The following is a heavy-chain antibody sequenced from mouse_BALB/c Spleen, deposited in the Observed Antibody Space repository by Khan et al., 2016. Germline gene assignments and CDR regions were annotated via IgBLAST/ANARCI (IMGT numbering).Heavy chain of an antibody. CDR1: GYAFSSCC. V-gene: IGHV1-80*01. Sequence: QVQLQQSGAELVRPGSSVKISCKASGYAFSSCCMHWVKQRPGQGLEWIGQIYPGDGDTNYNGKFKGKATLTADQSSSTAYLQLSSLTAEESAVYCWGKLSGTREARDYWGQGTAVTVSS. D-gene: IGHD4-1*01. CDR2: IYPGDGDT. J-gene: IGHJ4*01. CDR3: GKLSGTREARDY.